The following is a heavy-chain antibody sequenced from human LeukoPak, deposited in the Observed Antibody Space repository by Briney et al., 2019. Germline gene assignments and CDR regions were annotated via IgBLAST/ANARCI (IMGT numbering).Heavy chain of an antibody. CDR2: INHSGST. CDR3: ARTRGYYDS. CDR1: GGSFSGYY. J-gene: IGHJ4*02. Sequence: SSETLSLTCAVYGGSFSGYYWSWIRQPPGKGLEWIGEINHSGSTNYNPSLKSRVTISVDTSKNQFSLKLSSVTAADTAVYYCARTRGYYDSWGQGTLVTVSS. V-gene: IGHV4-34*01. D-gene: IGHD3-22*01.